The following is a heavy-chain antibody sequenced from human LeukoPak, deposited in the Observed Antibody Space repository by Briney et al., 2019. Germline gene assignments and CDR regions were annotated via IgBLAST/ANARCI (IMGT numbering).Heavy chain of an antibody. CDR1: GFTFDDYA. J-gene: IGHJ4*02. CDR2: ISWDGGST. CDR3: AKSSLRYYDFWSGDYYFDY. V-gene: IGHV3-43D*04. D-gene: IGHD3-3*01. Sequence: GGSLRLSCAASGFTFDDYAMHWARQAPGKGLEWVSLISWDGGSTYYADSVKGRFTISRDNSKNSLYLQMNSLRAEDTALYYCAKSSLRYYDFWSGDYYFDYWGQGTLVTVSS.